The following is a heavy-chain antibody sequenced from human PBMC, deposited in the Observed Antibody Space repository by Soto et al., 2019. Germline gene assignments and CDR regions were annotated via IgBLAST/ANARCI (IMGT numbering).Heavy chain of an antibody. CDR2: IDPSDSHT. CDR3: ARHGVGASTSYGCFAMDV. V-gene: IGHV5-10-1*03. Sequence: EVQLVQSGAEVKKPGGSLRISCKGSGYSFTSYWITWVRQMPGKGLEWLGRIDPSDSHTNYCPSAQGHVTISADKSISTAYLQWSSLKASDTAIYYCARHGVGASTSYGCFAMDVWGQGTTVTVSS. J-gene: IGHJ6*01. D-gene: IGHD1-26*01. CDR1: GYSFTSYW.